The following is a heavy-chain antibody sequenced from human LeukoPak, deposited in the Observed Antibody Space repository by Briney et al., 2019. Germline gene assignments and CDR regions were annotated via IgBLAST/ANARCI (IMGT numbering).Heavy chain of an antibody. CDR2: IKEDGSEK. V-gene: IGHV3-7*01. J-gene: IGHJ5*02. D-gene: IGHD3-10*01. CDR3: ARVGLGVGSGRKASGFDP. Sequence: PGGSLRLSCAASGFTFSRYWMIWVRQAPGKGLEWVANIKEDGSEKYYVDSVKGRFTISRDNTKNSLYLQMNSLRAEDTAVYYCARVGLGVGSGRKASGFDPWGQGTLVTVSS. CDR1: GFTFSRYW.